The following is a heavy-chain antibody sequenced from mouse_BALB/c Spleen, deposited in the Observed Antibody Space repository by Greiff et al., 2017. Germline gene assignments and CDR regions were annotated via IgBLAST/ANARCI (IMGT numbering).Heavy chain of an antibody. J-gene: IGHJ2*01. CDR3: ARYYYGSIDY. CDR2: IYPGDGDT. V-gene: IGHV1-82*01. Sequence: VQLQESGPELVKPGASVKISCKASGYAFSSSWMNWVKQRPGQGLEWIGRIYPGDGDTNYTRKFKGKATLTADKSSSTAYMQLSSLTSVDSAVYFCARYYYGSIDYWGQGTTLTVSS. D-gene: IGHD1-1*01. CDR1: GYAFSSSW.